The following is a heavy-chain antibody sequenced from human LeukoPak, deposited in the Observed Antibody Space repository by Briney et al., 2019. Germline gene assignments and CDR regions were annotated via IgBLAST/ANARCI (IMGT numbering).Heavy chain of an antibody. CDR3: AKSYSYGNWPTDYFDY. D-gene: IGHD5-18*01. V-gene: IGHV4-34*01. CDR2: INHSGST. J-gene: IGHJ4*02. Sequence: PSETLSRTCAVYGGSFSGYYWSWIRQPPGKGLQWIGEINHSGSTNYNPSLKSRVTISVDTSKNQFSLKLSSVTAADTAVYYCAKSYSYGNWPTDYFDYWGQGTLVTVSS. CDR1: GGSFSGYY.